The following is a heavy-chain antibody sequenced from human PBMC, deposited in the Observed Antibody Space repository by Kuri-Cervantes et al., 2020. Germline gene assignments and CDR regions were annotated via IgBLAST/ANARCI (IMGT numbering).Heavy chain of an antibody. CDR2: ISGSDNTI. V-gene: IGHV3-11*01. J-gene: IGHJ3*02. CDR1: GFSFDTHA. Sequence: GESLKISCAASGFSFDTHAMSWVRQAPGKGLEWVSYISGSDNTISYADSVKGRFTISRDNAKNSLYLQMNSLRAEDTAVYYCAKDEEVVPIDAFDIWGQGTMVTVSS. CDR3: AKDEEVVPIDAFDI. D-gene: IGHD2-15*01.